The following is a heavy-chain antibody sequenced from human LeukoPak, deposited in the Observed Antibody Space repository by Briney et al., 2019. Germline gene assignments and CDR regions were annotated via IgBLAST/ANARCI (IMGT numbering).Heavy chain of an antibody. J-gene: IGHJ6*03. CDR2: IYPGDSDT. CDR3: ATRAMFRDARAMFRDDYYYYYMDV. Sequence: GESLMISCKGSGYSFTSYWIGWVRQMPGKGLEWMGIIYPGDSDTRYSPSFQGQVTISADKSISTAYLQWGSLKASDTATYYCATRAMFRDARAMFRDDYYYYYMDVWGKGTTITVSS. D-gene: IGHD3-10*01. CDR1: GYSFTSYW. V-gene: IGHV5-51*01.